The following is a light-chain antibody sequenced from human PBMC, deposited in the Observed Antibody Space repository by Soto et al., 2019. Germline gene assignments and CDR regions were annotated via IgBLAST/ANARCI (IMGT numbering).Light chain of an antibody. CDR2: AAS. CDR3: QKYNKAPWI. V-gene: IGKV1-27*01. CDR1: QSVNNN. J-gene: IGKJ1*01. Sequence: TQSPASLSVSPGERATLSCRASQSVNNNLAWYQQVPGKAPKLLIYAASTLQSGVPSRFRGSGSGTSFILTITSLQPEDVATYYCQKYNKAPWIFGQGTKVEV.